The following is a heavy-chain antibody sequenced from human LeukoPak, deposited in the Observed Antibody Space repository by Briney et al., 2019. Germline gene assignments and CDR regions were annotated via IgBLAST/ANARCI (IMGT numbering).Heavy chain of an antibody. J-gene: IGHJ5*02. CDR2: IYYSGST. Sequence: QTLSLTCTVSGGSISSGDYYWSWIRQPPGKGLEWIGYIYYSGSTYYNPSLKSRVTISVDTSKNQFSLKLSSVTAADTAVYYCARGGPVVPAAIPKNWFDPWGQGTLVTVSS. V-gene: IGHV4-30-4*01. D-gene: IGHD2-2*02. CDR1: GGSISSGDYY. CDR3: ARGGPVVPAAIPKNWFDP.